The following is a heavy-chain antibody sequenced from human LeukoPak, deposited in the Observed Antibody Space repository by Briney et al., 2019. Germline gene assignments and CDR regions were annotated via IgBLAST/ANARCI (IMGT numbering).Heavy chain of an antibody. CDR3: ARDGGWLQYIDY. V-gene: IGHV3-21*01. J-gene: IGHJ4*02. D-gene: IGHD5-24*01. Sequence: TGGSLRLSCAASGFSFTTYSMNWVRQAPGKGLEWASSISSSNSFIYYADSVKGRFTISRDNAKNSLYLQMNSLRAEDTAVYYCARDGGWLQYIDYWGQGTLVTVSS. CDR2: ISSSNSFI. CDR1: GFSFTTYS.